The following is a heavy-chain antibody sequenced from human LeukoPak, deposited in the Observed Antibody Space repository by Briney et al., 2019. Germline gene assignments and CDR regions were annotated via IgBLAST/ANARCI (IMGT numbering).Heavy chain of an antibody. V-gene: IGHV3-48*01. Sequence: HPGGSLRLSCAASGFTFSSYSMNWVRQAPGKGLEWVSYISSSSSTIYYADSVKGRFTISRDNSKNTLYLQMNSLRAEDTAVYYCAKDRAWQLWSYYYYGMDVWGQGTTVTVSS. CDR1: GFTFSSYS. CDR2: ISSSSSTI. D-gene: IGHD5-18*01. CDR3: AKDRAWQLWSYYYYGMDV. J-gene: IGHJ6*02.